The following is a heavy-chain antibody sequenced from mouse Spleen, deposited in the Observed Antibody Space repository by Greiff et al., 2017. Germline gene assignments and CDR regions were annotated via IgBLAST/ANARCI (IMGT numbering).Heavy chain of an antibody. D-gene: IGHD1-1*01. V-gene: IGHV1S56*01. J-gene: IGHJ1*01. CDR3: ARGSSWNYWYFDV. CDR1: GYTFTSYY. Sequence: QVHVKQSGPELVKPGASVRISCKASGYTFTSYYIHWVKQRPGQGLEWIGWIYPGNVNTKYNEKFKGKATLTADKSSSTAYMQLSSLTSEDSAVYFCARGSSWNYWYFDVWGAGTTVTVSS. CDR2: IYPGNVNT.